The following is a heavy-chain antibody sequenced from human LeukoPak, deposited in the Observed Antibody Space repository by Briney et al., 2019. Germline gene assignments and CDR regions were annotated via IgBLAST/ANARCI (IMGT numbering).Heavy chain of an antibody. CDR3: AKDAGFGEFYYYMDV. CDR2: ISIGGRTQ. CDR1: GFTFSSYE. D-gene: IGHD3-10*01. V-gene: IGHV3-48*03. Sequence: PGGSLRLSCAASGFTFSSYEMNWVRQAPGKGLEWVSYISIGGRTQYYADSVKGRFTISRDNSKNTLYLQMNSLRAEDTAVYYCAKDAGFGEFYYYMDVWGKGTTVTVSS. J-gene: IGHJ6*03.